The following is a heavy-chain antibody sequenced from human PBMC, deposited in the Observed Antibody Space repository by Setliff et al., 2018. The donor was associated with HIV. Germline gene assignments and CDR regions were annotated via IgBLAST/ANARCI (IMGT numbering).Heavy chain of an antibody. V-gene: IGHV4-59*12. CDR3: GGNGYYSIDY. CDR1: GGSISSFY. D-gene: IGHD3-22*01. CDR2: IYYSGST. Sequence: SETLSLTCTVSGGSISSFYWTWIRQPPGKGLEWIGYIYYSGSTNYNPSLQSRVTISVDKSKSQFSLKLNSVTAADTAVYYCGGNGYYSIDYWGQGTLVTVSS. J-gene: IGHJ4*02.